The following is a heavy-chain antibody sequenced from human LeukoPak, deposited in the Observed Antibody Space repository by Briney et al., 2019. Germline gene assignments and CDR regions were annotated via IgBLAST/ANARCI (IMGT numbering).Heavy chain of an antibody. Sequence: SETLSLTCTVSGGSISSYYWSWIRQPPGKGLAWIGYIYYSGSTNYNPSLKSRVTISVDTSKNQFSLKLSSVTAADTAVYYCARHLYFEDSSGYYSYSFDYWGQGTLVTVSS. CDR1: GGSISSYY. CDR3: ARHLYFEDSSGYYSYSFDY. CDR2: IYYSGST. J-gene: IGHJ4*02. V-gene: IGHV4-59*08. D-gene: IGHD3-22*01.